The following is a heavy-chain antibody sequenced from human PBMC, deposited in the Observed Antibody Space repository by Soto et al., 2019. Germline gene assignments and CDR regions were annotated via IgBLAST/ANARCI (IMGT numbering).Heavy chain of an antibody. D-gene: IGHD5-12*01. Sequence: GASVKVSCKASGGTFSSYAISWVRQAPGQGLEWMGGIIPIFGTANYAQKFQGRVTITADESTSTAYMELSSLRSEDTAVYYCATAQSYSGYDNIGVYWGQGTLVTVSS. CDR2: IIPIFGTA. J-gene: IGHJ4*02. CDR3: ATAQSYSGYDNIGVY. CDR1: GGTFSSYA. V-gene: IGHV1-69*13.